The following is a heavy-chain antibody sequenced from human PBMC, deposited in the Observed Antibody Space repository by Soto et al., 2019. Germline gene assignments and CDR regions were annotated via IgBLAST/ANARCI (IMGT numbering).Heavy chain of an antibody. CDR1: GFTFSSAW. CDR2: IKTKSQGETT. Sequence: EVQLVESGGGLVKPGGSLRLSCAASGFTFSSAWMNWVRQAPGKGLEWVGRIKTKSQGETTDYPAPVKGRFTILRDDSKNMLYLQMSCLNTEDTAVYYCTTGSDEGYWGQGTLVTVSS. J-gene: IGHJ4*02. V-gene: IGHV3-15*07. D-gene: IGHD1-26*01. CDR3: TTGSDEGY.